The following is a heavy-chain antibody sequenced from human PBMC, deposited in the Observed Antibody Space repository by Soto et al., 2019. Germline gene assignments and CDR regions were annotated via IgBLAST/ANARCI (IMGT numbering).Heavy chain of an antibody. CDR1: GGSLSSYY. Sequence: PSETLSLTCTVSGGSLSSYYWSWIRQPPGKGLEWIGYIYYSGSTNYNPSLKSRVTISVDTSKNQFSLKLSSVTAADTAVYYCAREVAAFDYWGQGTLVNVSS. CDR3: AREVAAFDY. CDR2: IYYSGST. D-gene: IGHD6-19*01. V-gene: IGHV4-59*01. J-gene: IGHJ4*02.